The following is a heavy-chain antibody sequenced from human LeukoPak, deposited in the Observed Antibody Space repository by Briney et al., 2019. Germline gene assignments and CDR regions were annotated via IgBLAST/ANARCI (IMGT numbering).Heavy chain of an antibody. Sequence: GGSLRLSCTASGFTFSNYGMHWVRQAPGKGLEWVAFIRLDGSKEYYADSVKGRFTISRDNSKNTLYLQMNSLRGEDTAVYYCVSSSTDYWGQGTLVTVSS. CDR1: GFTFSNYG. V-gene: IGHV3-30*02. CDR2: IRLDGSKE. CDR3: VSSSTDY. J-gene: IGHJ4*02. D-gene: IGHD6-13*01.